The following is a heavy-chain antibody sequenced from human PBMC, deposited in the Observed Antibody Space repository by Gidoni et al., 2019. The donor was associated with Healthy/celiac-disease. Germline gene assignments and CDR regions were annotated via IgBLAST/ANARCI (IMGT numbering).Heavy chain of an antibody. CDR3: ARVADVLLWFGEYGMDV. J-gene: IGHJ6*02. V-gene: IGHV1-2*02. D-gene: IGHD3-10*01. CDR1: GYTFTCYY. Sequence: QVQLVQSGPEVKKPGASLKFPCKPSGYTFTCYYMHWVRQAPGQGLEWMGWINPNSGGTNYAQKFQGRVTMNRDTSISTAYMELSRLRSDDTAVYYCARVADVLLWFGEYGMDVWGQGTTVTVSS. CDR2: INPNSGGT.